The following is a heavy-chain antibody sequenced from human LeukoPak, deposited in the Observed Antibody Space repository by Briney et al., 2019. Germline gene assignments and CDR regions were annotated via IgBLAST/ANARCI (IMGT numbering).Heavy chain of an antibody. CDR2: ISSSSDYI. D-gene: IGHD3-10*01. CDR3: ARDTGSGSYWGIFDY. CDR1: GVTFSSYN. J-gene: IGHJ4*02. Sequence: GGSLRLSCAASGVTFSSYNMNWVRQAPGEGLEWVSSISSSSDYIYYADSVKGRFTISRDNSKNSPYLQMNSLRAEDTAVYYCARDTGSGSYWGIFDYWGQGTLVTVSS. V-gene: IGHV3-21*06.